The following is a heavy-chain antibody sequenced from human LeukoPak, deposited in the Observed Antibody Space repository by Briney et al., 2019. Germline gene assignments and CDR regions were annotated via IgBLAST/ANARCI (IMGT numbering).Heavy chain of an antibody. D-gene: IGHD2-21*01. J-gene: IGHJ5*02. V-gene: IGHV3-7*04. CDR3: VRAYHPGGWCDP. CDR2: INEDGSEI. Sequence: GGSLRLSCAASGFTFSRSWMTCVRPAPGKGLEWGASINEDGSEIHYVVAGKGRFTISRDNDKDSLYLQVNSLTAEDTAMYYCVRAYHPGGWCDPGGQGTLLTVSS. CDR1: GFTFSRSW.